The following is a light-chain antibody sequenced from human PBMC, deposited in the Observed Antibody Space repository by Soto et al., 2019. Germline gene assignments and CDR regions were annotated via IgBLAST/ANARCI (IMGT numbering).Light chain of an antibody. CDR3: CSYAGSSSVV. J-gene: IGLJ2*01. CDR1: SSDVGSYNL. Sequence: QSVLTQPASVSGSPGQSITISCTGTSSDVGSYNLVSWYQQHPGKAPKLMIYEVSKRPSGVSNRFSGSKSGNTASLTISGLQAEDEDDYYCCSYAGSSSVVFGGGTQLTVL. V-gene: IGLV2-23*02. CDR2: EVS.